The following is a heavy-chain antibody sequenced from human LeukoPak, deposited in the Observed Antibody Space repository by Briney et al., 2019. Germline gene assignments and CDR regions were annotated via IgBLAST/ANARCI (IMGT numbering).Heavy chain of an antibody. CDR1: GFTVSSSY. V-gene: IGHV3-66*01. J-gene: IGHJ6*02. Sequence: GGSLRLSCAASGFTVSSSYMSWVRQGPGKGLEWVSFIYSGGDTYYADSVKDRFIISRDSSENTLYLQMNSLRAEVTAVYFCASLLTPYHGSGGGGMDVWGQGTTVTVSS. CDR3: ASLLTPYHGSGGGGMDV. D-gene: IGHD3-10*01. CDR2: IYSGGDT.